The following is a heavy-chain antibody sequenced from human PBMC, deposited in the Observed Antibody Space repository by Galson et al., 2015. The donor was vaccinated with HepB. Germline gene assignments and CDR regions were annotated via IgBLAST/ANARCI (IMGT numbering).Heavy chain of an antibody. V-gene: IGHV1-2*02. Sequence: SVKVSCKASGYTFTGYYMHWVRQAPGQGLEWMGWINPNSGGTNYAQKFQGRVTMTRDTSISTAYMELSRLRSDDTAVYYCAITMIAFYYFDYWGQGTLVTVSS. CDR3: AITMIAFYYFDY. J-gene: IGHJ4*02. CDR1: GYTFTGYY. D-gene: IGHD3-22*01. CDR2: INPNSGGT.